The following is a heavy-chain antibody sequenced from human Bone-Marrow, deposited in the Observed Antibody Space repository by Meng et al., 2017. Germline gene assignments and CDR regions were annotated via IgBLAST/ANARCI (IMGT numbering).Heavy chain of an antibody. J-gene: IGHJ4*02. CDR2: INHSGST. CDR3: ARGPTTMAHDFDY. V-gene: IGHV4-34*01. Sequence: QVQLHRWCAGMSTPSGTLPLTRVVSGGSFRDYSWSWIRQPPGKGLEWIGEINHSGSTNYNPSLESRATISVDTSQNNLSLKLSSVTAADSAVYYCARGPTTMAHDFDYWGQGTLVTVSS. CDR1: GGSFRDYS. D-gene: IGHD4-11*01.